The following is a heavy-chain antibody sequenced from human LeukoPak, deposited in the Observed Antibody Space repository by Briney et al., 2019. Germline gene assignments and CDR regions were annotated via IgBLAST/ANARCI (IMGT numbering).Heavy chain of an antibody. CDR1: GYSFTSYW. J-gene: IGHJ4*02. V-gene: IGHV5-51*01. D-gene: IGHD3-22*01. CDR2: IYPGDSDT. CDR3: ARQARVRYYDSSVLTGFDY. Sequence: GESLKISCKGSGYSFTSYWIGWVRQMPGKGLEWMGIIYPGDSDTRYSPSFQGQVTISADKSISTAYLQWSSLKASDTAMYYCARQARVRYYDSSVLTGFDYWGQGTLVTVSS.